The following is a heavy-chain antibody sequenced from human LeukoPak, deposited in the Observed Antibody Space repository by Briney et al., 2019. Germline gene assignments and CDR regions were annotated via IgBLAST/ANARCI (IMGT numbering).Heavy chain of an antibody. Sequence: GGSLRLSCAVSGITLSNYGMSWIRQAPGKGLEWVAGISDSGGRTNYADSVKGRFTISRDNPKNTLYLQMNSLRAEDTAVYFCAKRGVVIRVILVGFHKEAYYFDSWGQGALVTVSS. D-gene: IGHD3-22*01. CDR2: ISDSGGRT. V-gene: IGHV3-23*01. J-gene: IGHJ4*02. CDR1: GITLSNYG. CDR3: AKRGVVIRVILVGFHKEAYYFDS.